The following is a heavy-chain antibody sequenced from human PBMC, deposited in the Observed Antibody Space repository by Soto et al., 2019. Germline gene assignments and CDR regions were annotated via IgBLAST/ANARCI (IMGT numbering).Heavy chain of an antibody. Sequence: GASVKVSCKASGFTFTSSAVQWVRQARGQRLEWIGWIVVGSGNTNYAQKFQERVTITRDMSTSTAYMELSSLRSEDTAVYYCAADPDLLRYFDPPPGAFDIWGQGTMVTVSS. CDR1: GFTFTSSA. CDR2: IVVGSGNT. V-gene: IGHV1-58*01. D-gene: IGHD3-9*01. J-gene: IGHJ3*02. CDR3: AADPDLLRYFDPPPGAFDI.